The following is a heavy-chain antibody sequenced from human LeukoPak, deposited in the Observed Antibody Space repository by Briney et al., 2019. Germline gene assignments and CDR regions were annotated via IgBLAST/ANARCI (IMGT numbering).Heavy chain of an antibody. CDR3: ARELRYCSSTSCYYYYYYMDV. CDR1: GGSISSSSYY. V-gene: IGHV4-39*02. D-gene: IGHD2-2*01. J-gene: IGHJ6*03. CDR2: IYYSGST. Sequence: PSETLSLTCTVSGGSISSSSYYWGWIRQPPGKGLEWIGSIYYSGSTYYNPSLKSRVTISVDTSKNQFSLKLSSVTAADTAVYFCARELRYCSSTSCYYYYYYMDVWGKGTTVTVSS.